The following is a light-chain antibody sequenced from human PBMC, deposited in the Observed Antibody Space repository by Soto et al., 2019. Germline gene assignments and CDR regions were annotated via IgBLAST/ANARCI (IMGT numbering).Light chain of an antibody. CDR2: GAS. CDR3: QQYHNWPPIT. V-gene: IGKV3D-15*01. J-gene: IGKJ5*01. Sequence: EVVLTQSPDTLSLPPGERATLSCRASQSISSYLAWYQQKPGQAPRLLIYGASTRATGIPARFSGSGSGTEFTLTISNLQSEDFAVYFCQQYHNWPPITFGQGTRREIK. CDR1: QSISSY.